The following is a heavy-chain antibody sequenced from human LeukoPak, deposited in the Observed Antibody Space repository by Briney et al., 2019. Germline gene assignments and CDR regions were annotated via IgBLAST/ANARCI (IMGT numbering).Heavy chain of an antibody. CDR3: ARAFRDAGYFDY. Sequence: PSETLSLTCTVSGGSISSGDYYWSWIRQPPGKGLEWIGYIYYSGSTYYNPSLKSRVTISVDTSKNQFSLKLSSVTAADTAVYYCARAFRDAGYFDYWGQGTLVTVSS. CDR1: GGSISSGDYY. CDR2: IYYSGST. J-gene: IGHJ4*02. V-gene: IGHV4-30-4*01.